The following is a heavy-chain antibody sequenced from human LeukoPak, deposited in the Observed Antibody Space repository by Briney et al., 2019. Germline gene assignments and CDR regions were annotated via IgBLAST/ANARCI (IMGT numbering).Heavy chain of an antibody. V-gene: IGHV3-13*01. CDR1: GFTFSSYD. CDR3: ARGSGPGVTTIDS. Sequence: GGSLRLSCAASGFTFSSYDVHWVRQATGKGLEWVSAFHTDGDTYYSDSVKGRFTISRENAKNSLYLQMNSLRAGDTAVYYCARGSGPGVTTIDSWGQGTLVTVSS. J-gene: IGHJ4*02. D-gene: IGHD4-17*01. CDR2: FHTDGDT.